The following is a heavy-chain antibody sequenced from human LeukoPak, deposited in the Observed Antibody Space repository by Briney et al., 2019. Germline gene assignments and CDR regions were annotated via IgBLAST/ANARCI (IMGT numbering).Heavy chain of an antibody. CDR1: GFTFSSYA. D-gene: IGHD3-3*01. CDR2: ISYDGSNK. J-gene: IGHJ4*02. Sequence: PGGSLRLSCAASGFTFSSYAMHWVRQAPGKGLEWVAVISYDGSNKYYADSVKGRFTISRDNSKNTLYLQMNSLRAEDTAVYYCAREGKYYDIDYWGQGTLVTVSS. CDR3: AREGKYYDIDY. V-gene: IGHV3-30-3*01.